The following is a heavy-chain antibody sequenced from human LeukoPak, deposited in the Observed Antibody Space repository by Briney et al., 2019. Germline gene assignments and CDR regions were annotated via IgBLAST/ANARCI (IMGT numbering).Heavy chain of an antibody. Sequence: GGSLRLSCSASGFSFSTYAIHWVRQAPGKGLEYVSTISSNGGSTYYAAFVKGRFTISRDNPKNTLYLQMNSLRAEDTAVYYCARELPPLVKFYFDHWGQGTLVTVSS. D-gene: IGHD1-26*01. V-gene: IGHV3-64*04. CDR2: ISSNGGST. J-gene: IGHJ4*02. CDR3: ARELPPLVKFYFDH. CDR1: GFSFSTYA.